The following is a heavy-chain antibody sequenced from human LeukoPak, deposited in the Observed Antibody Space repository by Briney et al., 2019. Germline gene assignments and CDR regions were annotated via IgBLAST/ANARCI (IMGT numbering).Heavy chain of an antibody. CDR1: GHTLTELS. CDR3: ARDPGELYYNPDY. D-gene: IGHD1-26*01. Sequence: ASVTVSCKVSGHTLTELSIHWVRQAPGQGLEWMGWISAYNGNTNYAQKLQGRVTMTTDTSTSTAYMELRSLRSDDTAVYYCARDPGELYYNPDYWGQGTLVTVSS. V-gene: IGHV1-18*01. CDR2: ISAYNGNT. J-gene: IGHJ4*02.